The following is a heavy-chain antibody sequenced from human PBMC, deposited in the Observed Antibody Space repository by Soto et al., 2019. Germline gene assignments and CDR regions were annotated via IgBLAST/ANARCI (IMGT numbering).Heavy chain of an antibody. V-gene: IGHV3-13*01. J-gene: IGHJ6*03. CDR2: IGTAGDT. CDR1: GFTFSSYD. D-gene: IGHD6-13*01. Sequence: SLRLSCAASGFTFSSYDMHWVRQATGKGLEWVPAIGTAGDTYYPGSVKGRFTISRENAKNSLYLQMNSLRAGDTAVYYCARDRAGYYMDVWGKGTTVTVSS. CDR3: ARDRAGYYMDV.